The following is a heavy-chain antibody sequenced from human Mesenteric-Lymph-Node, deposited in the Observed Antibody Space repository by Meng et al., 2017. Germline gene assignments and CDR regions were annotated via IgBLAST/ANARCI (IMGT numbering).Heavy chain of an antibody. D-gene: IGHD3-10*01. CDR1: GGSISSNVYY. CDR2: IYHSGST. Sequence: RQLQGSGTGLVKLSGTLSLTCTVSGGSISSNVYYWDWVRQPPGKGLGWIGAIYHSGSTSYNPSLQSRVTMFVDTSKNQFSLMLTSVTATDTAVYYCARRRGGSGRDCWGQGTLVTVSS. V-gene: IGHV4-39*01. CDR3: ARRRGGSGRDC. J-gene: IGHJ4*02.